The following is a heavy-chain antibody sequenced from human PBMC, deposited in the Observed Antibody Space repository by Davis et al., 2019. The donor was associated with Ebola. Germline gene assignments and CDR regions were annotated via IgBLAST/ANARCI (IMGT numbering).Heavy chain of an antibody. CDR3: ARGYSSWFDP. D-gene: IGHD6-13*01. CDR2: IYYSGST. J-gene: IGHJ5*02. CDR1: GGSISSSSYY. Sequence: SETLSLTCTVSGGSISSSSYYWGWIRQPPGKGLEWIGSIYYSGSTYYNPSLKSRVTISVDTSKNHFSLKLSSVTAADTAVYYCARGYSSWFDPWGQGTLVTVSS. V-gene: IGHV4-39*02.